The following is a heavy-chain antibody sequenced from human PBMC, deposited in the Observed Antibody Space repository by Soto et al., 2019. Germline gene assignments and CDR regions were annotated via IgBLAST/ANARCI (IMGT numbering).Heavy chain of an antibody. Sequence: QVQLVQSGAEVKKPGSSVKVSCKASGGTFSSYAISWVRQAPGQGLEWMGGIIPIFGTANYAQKFQCRVTITADESTSTAYMELSSLRSEDTAVYYCARKGGTGAAAEYNWFDPWGQGTLVTVSS. CDR1: GGTFSSYA. CDR2: IIPIFGTA. CDR3: ARKGGTGAAAEYNWFDP. D-gene: IGHD6-13*01. V-gene: IGHV1-69*01. J-gene: IGHJ5*02.